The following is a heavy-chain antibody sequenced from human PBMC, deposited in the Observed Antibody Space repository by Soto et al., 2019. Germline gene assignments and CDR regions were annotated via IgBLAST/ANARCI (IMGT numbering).Heavy chain of an antibody. V-gene: IGHV1-69*13. CDR3: ARGRTYYYDSSGYYALNYYYYYGMDV. Sequence: SGMVSCKASGGTFSSYAISWVRQAPGQGLEWMGGIIPIFGTANYAQKFQGRVTITADESTSTAYMELSSLRSEDTAVYYCARGRTYYYDSSGYYALNYYYYYGMDVWGQGTTVTVSS. J-gene: IGHJ6*02. D-gene: IGHD3-22*01. CDR2: IIPIFGTA. CDR1: GGTFSSYA.